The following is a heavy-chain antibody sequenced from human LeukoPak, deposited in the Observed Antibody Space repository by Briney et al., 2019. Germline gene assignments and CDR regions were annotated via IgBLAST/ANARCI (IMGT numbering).Heavy chain of an antibody. CDR2: IYHSGST. D-gene: IGHD3-10*01. Sequence: SQTLSLTCAVSGGSISSGGYSWSWIRQPPGKGLXWIGYIYHSGSTYYNPSLKSRVTISVDRSKNQFSLKLSSVTAADTAVYYCARVLLSQYYFDYWGQGTLVTVSS. CDR3: ARVLLSQYYFDY. J-gene: IGHJ4*02. CDR1: GGSISSGGYS. V-gene: IGHV4-30-2*01.